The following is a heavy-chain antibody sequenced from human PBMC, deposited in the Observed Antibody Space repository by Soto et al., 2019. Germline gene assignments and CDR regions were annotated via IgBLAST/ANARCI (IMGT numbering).Heavy chain of an antibody. Sequence: QVQLVQSGAEVKKPGASVKLSCRTSGYTFTHYYIHWVRQAPGQGLEWLAIINPASGSTNYAQDFQGRGTLTMDTSTTTGYMELSGLRAEDTAIYYCARDLAAGDHWGQGTLVTVSS. CDR2: INPASGST. J-gene: IGHJ4*02. CDR3: ARDLAAGDH. V-gene: IGHV1-46*01. CDR1: GYTFTHYY. D-gene: IGHD6-13*01.